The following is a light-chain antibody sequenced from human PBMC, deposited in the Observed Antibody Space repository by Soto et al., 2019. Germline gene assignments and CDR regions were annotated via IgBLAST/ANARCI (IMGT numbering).Light chain of an antibody. J-gene: IGKJ5*01. CDR2: AAS. Sequence: DIQLTQSPSFLSASPGDRVTITCRASQGIRSYLAWYQQSPGRAPKLLIYAASTLQSGVPSRFSGSGSGTEFTLTISSLQPEGFATYYCQQLNTFPITFGQGTRLEIK. V-gene: IGKV1-9*01. CDR3: QQLNTFPIT. CDR1: QGIRSY.